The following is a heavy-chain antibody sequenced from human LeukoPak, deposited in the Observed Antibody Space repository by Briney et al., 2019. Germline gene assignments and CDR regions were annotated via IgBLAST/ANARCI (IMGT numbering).Heavy chain of an antibody. CDR2: ITNSGTTI. CDR3: ARDRPYGGNAYDAFDI. Sequence: GGSLRLSCAASGFTFSDYYMSWIRQAPGKGLEWISYITNSGTTIYYADSAKGRFTISRDNAKNSLYLQMNSLRAEDTAVYYCARDRPYGGNAYDAFDIWGQGTMVTVSS. D-gene: IGHD4-23*01. J-gene: IGHJ3*02. V-gene: IGHV3-11*01. CDR1: GFTFSDYY.